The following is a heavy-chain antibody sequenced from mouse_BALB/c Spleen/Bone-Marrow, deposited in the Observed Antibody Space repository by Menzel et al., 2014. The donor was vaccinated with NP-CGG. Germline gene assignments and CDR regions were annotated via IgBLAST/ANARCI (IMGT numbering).Heavy chain of an antibody. CDR1: GYTFTDYE. J-gene: IGHJ4*01. V-gene: IGHV1-15*01. Sequence: QVQLKQSGAELVRPGASVTLSCKASGYTFTDYEMHWVKQTPVHGLEWIGAIDPETGGTAYNQKFKGKATLTADKSSSTAYMELRSLTPEDSAVYYCRAYYRYDGYAMDYWGQGTSVTVSS. D-gene: IGHD2-14*01. CDR2: IDPETGGT. CDR3: RAYYRYDGYAMDY.